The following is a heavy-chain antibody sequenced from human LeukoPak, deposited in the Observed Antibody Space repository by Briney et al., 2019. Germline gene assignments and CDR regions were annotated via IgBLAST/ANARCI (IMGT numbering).Heavy chain of an antibody. CDR2: IHYSGST. D-gene: IGHD3-22*01. CDR1: GGSISSSSYY. J-gene: IGHJ5*02. Sequence: PSETLSLTCIVSGGSISSSSYYWGWIRQPPGKGLEWIGSIHYSGSTYHNPSLESRVTISVDTPKNQFSLKLSSVIAADTAVYYCARRGYYDSSGYPNWFDPWGQGTLVTVSS. CDR3: ARRGYYDSSGYPNWFDP. V-gene: IGHV4-39*01.